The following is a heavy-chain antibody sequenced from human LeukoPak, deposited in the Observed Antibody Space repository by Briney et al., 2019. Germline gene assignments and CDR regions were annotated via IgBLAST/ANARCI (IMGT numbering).Heavy chain of an antibody. Sequence: PGGSLRLSCAASGFTFSSYEMNWVRQAPGKGLEWVSYISSSGNTMYYADSVKGRFTISRDNAKNSLYLQMNSLRAEDTAVYYCAKPRRIEDILTTFDPWGQGTLVTVSS. CDR2: ISSSGNTM. CDR3: AKPRRIEDILTTFDP. J-gene: IGHJ5*02. D-gene: IGHD3-9*01. V-gene: IGHV3-48*03. CDR1: GFTFSSYE.